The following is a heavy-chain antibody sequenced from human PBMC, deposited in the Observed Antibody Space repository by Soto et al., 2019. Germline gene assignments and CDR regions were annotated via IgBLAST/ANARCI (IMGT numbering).Heavy chain of an antibody. Sequence: EVQVVESGGGLVQPGGSLRLSCAASGFTLSDRYMDWVRQAPGKGLEWVGRSRNTANSYTTEYAAPVKGRFTVSRDGSGNRLVRQMNSRKTEDTGVYYCARSGADSSTWSDDPFDVWGRGTKVTVSS. J-gene: IGHJ3*01. CDR3: ARSGADSSTWSDDPFDV. D-gene: IGHD6-13*01. CDR2: SRNTANSYTT. V-gene: IGHV3-72*01. CDR1: GFTLSDRY.